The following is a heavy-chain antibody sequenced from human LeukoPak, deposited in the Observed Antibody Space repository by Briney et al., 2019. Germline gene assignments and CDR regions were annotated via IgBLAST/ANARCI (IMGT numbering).Heavy chain of an antibody. CDR1: GFTFSNYA. D-gene: IGHD1-26*01. Sequence: GGSLRLSCAASGFTFSNYATTWVRQTPGKGLEWVSVISGGGDYTYYADSVEGRFTISRDNSKNTLYLQMNSLRAEDTAVYYCAKRDSGSWENWFDPWGQGTLVTVSS. J-gene: IGHJ5*02. V-gene: IGHV3-23*01. CDR3: AKRDSGSWENWFDP. CDR2: ISGGGDYT.